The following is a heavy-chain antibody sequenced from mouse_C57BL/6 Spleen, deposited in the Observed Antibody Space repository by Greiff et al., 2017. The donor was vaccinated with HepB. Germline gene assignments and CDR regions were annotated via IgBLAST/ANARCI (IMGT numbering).Heavy chain of an antibody. CDR1: GYSITSGYY. CDR2: ISYDGSN. V-gene: IGHV3-6*01. Sequence: ESGPGLVKPSQSLSLTCSVTGYSITSGYYWNWIRQFPGNKLEWMGYISYDGSNNYNPSLKNRISITRDTSTNQFFLKLNSLTTEDTATYYCASGAYDYGRWYFDVWGTGTTVTVSS. J-gene: IGHJ1*03. D-gene: IGHD2-4*01. CDR3: ASGAYDYGRWYFDV.